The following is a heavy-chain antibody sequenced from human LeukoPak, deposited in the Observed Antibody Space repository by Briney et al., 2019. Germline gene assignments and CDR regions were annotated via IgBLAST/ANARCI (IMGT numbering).Heavy chain of an antibody. J-gene: IGHJ6*03. Sequence: ASVKVSCKASGGTFSSYAISWVRQAPGQGLEWMGGIIPIFGTANYAQKFQGRVTITTDESTSTAYMELSSLRSEDTAVYYCARTTLATGTQLPYYNYYYYMDVWGKGTTVTVSS. CDR3: ARTTLATGTQLPYYNYYYYMDV. CDR1: GGTFSSYA. D-gene: IGHD1-1*01. CDR2: IIPIFGTA. V-gene: IGHV1-69*05.